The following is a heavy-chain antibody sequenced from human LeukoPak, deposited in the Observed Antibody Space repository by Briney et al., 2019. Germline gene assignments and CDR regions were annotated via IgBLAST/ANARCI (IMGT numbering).Heavy chain of an antibody. J-gene: IGHJ4*02. Sequence: PGGSLRLSCAASGFTFWSYSMNWVRQAPGKGLEWVSSISSSDTYIYYADSVKGRFTISRDSAKNSLYLQMNSLRAEDTAVYYCARVSGTTGSRSDFDYWGQGTLVTVSS. CDR1: GFTFWSYS. CDR3: ARVSGTTGSRSDFDY. V-gene: IGHV3-21*01. D-gene: IGHD1-1*01. CDR2: ISSSDTYI.